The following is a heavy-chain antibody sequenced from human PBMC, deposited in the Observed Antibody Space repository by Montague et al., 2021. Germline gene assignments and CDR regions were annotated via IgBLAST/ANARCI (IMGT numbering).Heavy chain of an antibody. Sequence: SETLSLTCAVSGGSISSNNWWTWVRQPPGKGLGWIGEIFHNGSTTYSPSLKSRVTISMDKSKNQFSLKLTSVTAADTAVYYCARVAAWGYYDTSGPNWFDPWGQGTLVTVSS. CDR2: IFHNGST. V-gene: IGHV4-4*02. CDR1: GGSISSNNW. D-gene: IGHD3-22*01. J-gene: IGHJ5*02. CDR3: ARVAAWGYYDTSGPNWFDP.